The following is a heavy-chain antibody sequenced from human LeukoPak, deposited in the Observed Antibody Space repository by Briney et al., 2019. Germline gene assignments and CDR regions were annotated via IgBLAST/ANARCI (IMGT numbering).Heavy chain of an antibody. J-gene: IGHJ4*02. D-gene: IGHD6-19*01. Sequence: ASVKVSCKASRGTFSSYAISWVRQAPGQGLEWMGGIIPIFGTANYAQKFQGRVTITADKSTSTAYMELSSLRSEDTAVYYCARDREQQWLGFDYWGQGTLVTVSS. CDR2: IIPIFGTA. CDR3: ARDREQQWLGFDY. V-gene: IGHV1-69*06. CDR1: RGTFSSYA.